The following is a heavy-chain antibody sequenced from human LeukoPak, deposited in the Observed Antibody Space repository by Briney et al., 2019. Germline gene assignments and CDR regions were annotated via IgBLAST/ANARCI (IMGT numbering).Heavy chain of an antibody. Sequence: GGSLRLSCTASGFTFSTYWINWVRQSPGKGLVWVALINGDGSTTTHADSVKGRFTISRDNAKNTAYLPMNSLRDEDTAVYFCARDYAGSPDYWGQGTLVTVSA. CDR1: GFTFSTYW. CDR2: INGDGSTT. V-gene: IGHV3-74*03. J-gene: IGHJ4*02. CDR3: ARDYAGSPDY. D-gene: IGHD3-10*01.